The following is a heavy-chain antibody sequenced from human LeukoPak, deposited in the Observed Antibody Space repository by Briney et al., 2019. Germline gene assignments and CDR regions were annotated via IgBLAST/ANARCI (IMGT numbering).Heavy chain of an antibody. CDR3: ARGAKYDYVWGSYRSGFDY. J-gene: IGHJ4*02. V-gene: IGHV4-59*01. CDR2: IYYSGST. CDR1: GGSISSYY. Sequence: PSETLSLTCTVSGGSISSYYWSWIRQPPGKGLEWIGYIYYSGSTNYNPSLKSRVTISVDTSKNQFSLKLSSVTAADTAVYYCARGAKYDYVWGSYRSGFDYWGQGTLVTVSS. D-gene: IGHD3-16*02.